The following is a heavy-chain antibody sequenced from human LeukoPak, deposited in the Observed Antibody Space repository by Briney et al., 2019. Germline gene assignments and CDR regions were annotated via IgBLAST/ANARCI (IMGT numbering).Heavy chain of an antibody. Sequence: GESLKISCKGSGYSFTSYWIGWVRQMPGKGLEWMGMMYPGDSDARYSPSFQGQVTISADKSTSTAYLQWSSLKASDTAMYYCARPQPGAFDIWGQGTRVTVSS. D-gene: IGHD1-14*01. J-gene: IGHJ3*02. CDR2: MYPGDSDA. V-gene: IGHV5-51*01. CDR1: GYSFTSYW. CDR3: ARPQPGAFDI.